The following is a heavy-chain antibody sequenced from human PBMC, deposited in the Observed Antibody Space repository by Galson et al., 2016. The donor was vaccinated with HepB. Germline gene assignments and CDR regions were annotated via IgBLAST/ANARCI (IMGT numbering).Heavy chain of an antibody. D-gene: IGHD5-18*01. CDR2: VYPGNSET. CDR1: EYSFVRYW. Sequence: QSGAEVKKPGESLKISCQGSEYSFVRYWIGWVRQMPGKGLEYVGIVYPGNSETRYSPSFQGQVTISADTSIRTAYLHWSSLKASDTAMYYCVRQQLHSYGRPHCDFWGQGPLVTVS. CDR3: VRQQLHSYGRPHCDF. J-gene: IGHJ4*02. V-gene: IGHV5-51*01.